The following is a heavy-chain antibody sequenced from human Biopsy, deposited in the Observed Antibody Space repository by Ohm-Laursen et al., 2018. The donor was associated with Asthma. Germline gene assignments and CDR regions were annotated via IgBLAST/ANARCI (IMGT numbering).Heavy chain of an antibody. CDR2: ISYDGSNK. CDR1: GFTFSSYA. Sequence: SLRLSCAASGFTFSSYAMHWVRQAPGKGLEWVAVISYDGSNKYYADSVKGRFTISRDNSKNTLYLQMNSLRAEDTAVYYCARDLHPTNHLGELSEGFDYWGQGPLVTVSS. J-gene: IGHJ4*02. D-gene: IGHD3-16*02. CDR3: ARDLHPTNHLGELSEGFDY. V-gene: IGHV3-30-3*01.